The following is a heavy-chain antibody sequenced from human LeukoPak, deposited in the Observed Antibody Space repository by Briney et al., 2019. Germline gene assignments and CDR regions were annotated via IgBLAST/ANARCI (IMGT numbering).Heavy chain of an antibody. CDR3: ARQVGNYYDSSGYLRY. V-gene: IGHV4-39*01. Sequence: SETLSLTCTVSGGSISSSSYYWGWIRQPPGKGLEWIGSIYYSGSTYYNPSLKSRVTISVDTSKNQFSLKLSSVTAADTAVYYCARQVGNYYDSSGYLRYWGQGTLVTVSS. CDR1: GGSISSSSYY. D-gene: IGHD3-22*01. J-gene: IGHJ4*02. CDR2: IYYSGST.